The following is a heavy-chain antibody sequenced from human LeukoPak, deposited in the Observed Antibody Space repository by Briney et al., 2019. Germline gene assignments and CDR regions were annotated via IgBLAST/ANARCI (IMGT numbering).Heavy chain of an antibody. Sequence: ASEKVSCKASGYTFTNYRINWVRQAPGQGLELKGWISTYNGNTNYAQNFQDRVTMTTDATTSTAYMEMRSLRSDEAAVYYCAGGRSQAATPLHDYWGQGTLVTVSS. CDR2: ISTYNGNT. V-gene: IGHV1-18*01. CDR3: AGGRSQAATPLHDY. J-gene: IGHJ4*02. D-gene: IGHD2-15*01. CDR1: GYTFTNYR.